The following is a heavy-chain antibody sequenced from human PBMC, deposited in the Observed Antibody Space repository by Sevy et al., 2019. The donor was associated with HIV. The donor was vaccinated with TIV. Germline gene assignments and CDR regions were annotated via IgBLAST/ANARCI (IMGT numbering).Heavy chain of an antibody. V-gene: IGHV4-59*13. D-gene: IGHD3-3*01. CDR1: GGSMRNFY. J-gene: IGHJ5*02. Sequence: SETLSLTCSVSGGSMRNFYWSWIRQPPGKGLEWIGNIYYSGSTNYNPSLKSRVTMSVDTSKNQFSLKLSSVTAADTAVYYCARSGFLEWAGSTRGPRNWFDPWGQGTLLTVSS. CDR3: ARSGFLEWAGSTRGPRNWFDP. CDR2: IYYSGST.